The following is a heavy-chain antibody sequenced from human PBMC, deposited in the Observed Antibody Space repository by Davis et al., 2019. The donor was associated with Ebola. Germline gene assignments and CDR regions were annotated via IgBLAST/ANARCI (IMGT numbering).Heavy chain of an antibody. Sequence: GESLKISCKGSGYSFTSYWISWVCQMPGKGLEWMGRIDPSDSYTNYSPSFQGHVTISADKSISTAYLQWSSLKASDTAMYYCARLSGSSSPIYYYYGMDVWGQGTTVTVSS. J-gene: IGHJ6*02. D-gene: IGHD1-26*01. V-gene: IGHV5-10-1*01. CDR2: IDPSDSYT. CDR3: ARLSGSSSPIYYYYGMDV. CDR1: GYSFTSYW.